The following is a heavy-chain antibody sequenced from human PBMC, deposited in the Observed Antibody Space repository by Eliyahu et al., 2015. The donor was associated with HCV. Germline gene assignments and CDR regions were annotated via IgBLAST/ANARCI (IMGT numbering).Heavy chain of an antibody. Sequence: QVQLQESGPGLVKPSETLSLTCTVSGGSITTYYWSWIRQPPGKGLEWIGYIHXSGSTNHNPSLKSRVTISIDTSKNQFSLNLTSVTAADTAVYYCASGGGGIAVAGTGGWFDPWGQGTLVTVSS. J-gene: IGHJ5*02. CDR1: GGSITTYY. D-gene: IGHD6-19*01. V-gene: IGHV4-59*01. CDR2: IHXSGST. CDR3: ASGGGGIAVAGTGGWFDP.